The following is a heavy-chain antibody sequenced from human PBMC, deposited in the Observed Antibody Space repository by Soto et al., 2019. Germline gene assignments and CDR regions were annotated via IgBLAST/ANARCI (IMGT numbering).Heavy chain of an antibody. V-gene: IGHV3-23*01. CDR3: ALSHTVTTDY. CDR2: ISGSGGRT. J-gene: IGHJ4*02. Sequence: PGGSLRLSCAASGFTFSSYAMNWVRQAPGKGLKWVSLISGSGGRTYYADSVKGRFTISRDNAKNTLYLQMNSLRAEDTAVYYCALSHTVTTDYWGQGTLVTVSS. D-gene: IGHD4-17*01. CDR1: GFTFSSYA.